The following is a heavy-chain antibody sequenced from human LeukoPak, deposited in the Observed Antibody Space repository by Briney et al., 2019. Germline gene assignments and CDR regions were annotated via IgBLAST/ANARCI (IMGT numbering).Heavy chain of an antibody. Sequence: GASVEVSCKASGGTFSSYAISWVRQAPGQGLEWMGGIIPIFGTANYAQKFQGRVTITADESTSTAYMELSSLRSEDTAVYYCARDDSSGRPYYYYYYGMDVWGQGTTVTVSS. J-gene: IGHJ6*02. CDR3: ARDDSSGRPYYYYYYGMDV. CDR2: IIPIFGTA. V-gene: IGHV1-69*13. D-gene: IGHD3-22*01. CDR1: GGTFSSYA.